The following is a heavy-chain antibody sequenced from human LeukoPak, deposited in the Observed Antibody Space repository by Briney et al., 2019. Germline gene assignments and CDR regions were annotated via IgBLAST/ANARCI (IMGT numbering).Heavy chain of an antibody. V-gene: IGHV4-59*01. D-gene: IGHD6-19*01. CDR2: IYHNGNS. Sequence: SETLSLTCTVSGGSFSNYYWSFIRQPPGKGLEWIGYIYHNGNSDFNPSLKSRVTISVDTSKNQFSLWMSSVTAADTAVYFCASHAYSSGWLDNWGPGTLVTVSS. CDR1: GGSFSNYY. J-gene: IGHJ4*02. CDR3: ASHAYSSGWLDN.